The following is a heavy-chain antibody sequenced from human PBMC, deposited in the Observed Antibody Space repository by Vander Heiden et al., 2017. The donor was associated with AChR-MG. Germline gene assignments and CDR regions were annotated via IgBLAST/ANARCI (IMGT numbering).Heavy chain of an antibody. V-gene: IGHV3-33*01. CDR2: IWYDGSNK. J-gene: IGHJ5*02. Sequence: QVQLVESGGGVVQPGRSLRLSCAASGFTFSSYGMHWVRQAPGKGLEWVAVIWYDGSNKYYADSVKGRFTISRDNSKNTLYLQMNSLRAEDTAVYYCARDGCYSSSCDWFDPWGQGTLVTVSS. CDR3: ARDGCYSSSCDWFDP. D-gene: IGHD6-13*01. CDR1: GFTFSSYG.